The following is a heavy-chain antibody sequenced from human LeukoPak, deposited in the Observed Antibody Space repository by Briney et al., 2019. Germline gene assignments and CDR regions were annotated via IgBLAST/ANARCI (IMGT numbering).Heavy chain of an antibody. V-gene: IGHV4-61*02. CDR1: GGSISSGSYY. Sequence: SETLSLTCTVSGGSISSGSYYWSWIRQPAGKGLEWIGCIYTSGSTNYNPSLKSRVTISVDTSKNQFSLKLSSVTAADTAVYYCARDSVFWSGYYPLGYYYYGMDVWGQGTTDTVSS. CDR3: ARDSVFWSGYYPLGYYYYGMDV. J-gene: IGHJ6*02. CDR2: IYTSGST. D-gene: IGHD3-3*01.